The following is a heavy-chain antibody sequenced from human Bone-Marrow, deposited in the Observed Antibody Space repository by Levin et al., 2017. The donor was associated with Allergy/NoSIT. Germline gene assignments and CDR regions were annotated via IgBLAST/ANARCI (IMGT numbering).Heavy chain of an antibody. CDR1: GFTFSSYA. J-gene: IGHJ4*02. D-gene: IGHD3-16*01. CDR3: AKDWGLYTSYEEGYFDY. Sequence: GGSLRLSCVASGFTFSSYAMNWVRQAPGKGLEWVSGMNGSGRSTNYADSVKGRFTISRDNSKNTLYLQMHSLRAEDTAVYYCAKDWGLYTSYEEGYFDYWGQGTLVTVSS. V-gene: IGHV3-23*01. CDR2: MNGSGRST.